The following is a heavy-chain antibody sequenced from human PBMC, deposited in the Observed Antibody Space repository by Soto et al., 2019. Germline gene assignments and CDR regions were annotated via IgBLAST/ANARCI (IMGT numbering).Heavy chain of an antibody. V-gene: IGHV1-3*01. CDR1: GYTFTSYA. Sequence: ASVKVSCKASGYTFTSYAIDWVRQAPGQRLEWMGWINAGNGNTKYSQKFQGRVTITRDTSAGTVYMQLSSLTSEDTAVYYCARDDSGFSGSHYIDYFNYWGQGAMVTVSS. D-gene: IGHD1-26*01. CDR3: ARDDSGFSGSHYIDYFNY. J-gene: IGHJ4*02. CDR2: INAGNGNT.